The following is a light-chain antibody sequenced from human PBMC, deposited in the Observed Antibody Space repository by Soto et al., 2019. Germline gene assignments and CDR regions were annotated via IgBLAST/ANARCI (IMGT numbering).Light chain of an antibody. Sequence: DTQMTQSPSTLSASVGDRVTITCRASQSISTWLAWYQQKPGKAPNLLIYDASSLETGVPSRFSGRGSGTEFTLTISSLQPDDFATYYCQQYNSYSTFGQGTKVDIK. CDR2: DAS. J-gene: IGKJ1*01. V-gene: IGKV1-5*01. CDR3: QQYNSYST. CDR1: QSISTW.